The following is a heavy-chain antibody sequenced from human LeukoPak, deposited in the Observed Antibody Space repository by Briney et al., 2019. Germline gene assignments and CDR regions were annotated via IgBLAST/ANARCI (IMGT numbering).Heavy chain of an antibody. J-gene: IGHJ4*02. CDR3: AKARITYSSSSAFDY. V-gene: IGHV3-30*18. CDR2: ISYDGSNK. D-gene: IGHD6-6*01. CDR1: GFTFSSYG. Sequence: PGGSLRLSCAASGFTFSSYGMHWVRQAPGKGLEWVAVISYDGSNKYYADSVKCRFTISRDNSKNTLYLQMNSLRAEDTAVYYCAKARITYSSSSAFDYWGQGTLVTVSS.